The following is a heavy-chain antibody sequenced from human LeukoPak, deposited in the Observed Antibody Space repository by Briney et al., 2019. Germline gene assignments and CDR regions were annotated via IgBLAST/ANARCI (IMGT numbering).Heavy chain of an antibody. J-gene: IGHJ4*02. CDR2: ISYDGSNK. V-gene: IGHV3-30*18. Sequence: GGSLRLSCAASGFTLSSYGMHWVRQAPGKGLEWVAVISYDGSNKYYADSVKGRFTISRDNSKNTLYLQMNSLRAEDTAVYYCAKVEGYGEGPVPFDYWGQGTLVTVSS. D-gene: IGHD4-17*01. CDR3: AKVEGYGEGPVPFDY. CDR1: GFTLSSYG.